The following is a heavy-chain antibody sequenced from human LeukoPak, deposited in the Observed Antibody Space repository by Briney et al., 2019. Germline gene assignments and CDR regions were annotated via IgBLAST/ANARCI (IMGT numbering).Heavy chain of an antibody. CDR3: ARGRSRDGYNWNDAFDI. CDR2: INHSGST. CDR1: GGSFSGYY. D-gene: IGHD5-24*01. J-gene: IGHJ3*02. Sequence: PSETLSLTCAVYGGSFSGYYWGWIRQPPGKGLEWIGEINHSGSTNYNPSLKSRVTISVDTSKNQFSLKLSSVTAADTAVYYCARGRSRDGYNWNDAFDIWGQGTMVTVSS. V-gene: IGHV4-34*01.